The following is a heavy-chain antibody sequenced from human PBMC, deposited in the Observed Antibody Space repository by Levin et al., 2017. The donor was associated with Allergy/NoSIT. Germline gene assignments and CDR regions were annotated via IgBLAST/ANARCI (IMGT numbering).Heavy chain of an antibody. Sequence: PGESLKISCKASGYTFTSYYMHWVRQAPGQGLEWMGIINPSGGSTSYAQKFQGRVTMTRDTSTSTVYMELSSLRSEDTAVYYCARLYCSSTSCYSPYFDYWGQGTLVTVSS. J-gene: IGHJ4*02. D-gene: IGHD2-2*01. CDR1: GYTFTSYY. V-gene: IGHV1-46*01. CDR2: INPSGGST. CDR3: ARLYCSSTSCYSPYFDY.